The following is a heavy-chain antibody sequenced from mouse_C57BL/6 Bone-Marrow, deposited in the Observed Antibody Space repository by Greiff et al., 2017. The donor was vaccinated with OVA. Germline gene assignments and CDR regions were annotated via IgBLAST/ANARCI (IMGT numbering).Heavy chain of an antibody. D-gene: IGHD4-1*01. J-gene: IGHJ2*01. Sequence: QVTLKVSGPGILQPSQTLSLTCSFSGFSLSTFGMGVGWIRQPSGKGLEWLAHIWWDDDKSYNPALKSRLTSSKDNSKNQVFLKIANGDTADTATDYCGRRAPWDDGDYFDYWGQGTTLTVSS. CDR2: IWWDDDK. CDR1: GFSLSTFGMG. CDR3: GRRAPWDDGDYFDY. V-gene: IGHV8-8*01.